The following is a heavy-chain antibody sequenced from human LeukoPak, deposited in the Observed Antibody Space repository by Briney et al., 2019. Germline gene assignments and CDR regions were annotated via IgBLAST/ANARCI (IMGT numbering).Heavy chain of an antibody. V-gene: IGHV1-24*01. J-gene: IGHJ4*02. CDR1: GYTLIELS. CDR3: ATDGTGRYSVDC. D-gene: IGHD3-10*01. Sequence: ASVKVSCKVSGYTLIELSMYWVRQGPGKGLEWMGSFDHENDETTYAQKFQGRIRMTEDTSTQTAYMELSGLRSDGTAIYYCATDGTGRYSVDCWGQGTLVTVSS. CDR2: FDHENDET.